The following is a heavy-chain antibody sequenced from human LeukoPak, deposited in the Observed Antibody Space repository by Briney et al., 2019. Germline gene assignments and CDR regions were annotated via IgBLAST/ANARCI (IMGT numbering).Heavy chain of an antibody. J-gene: IGHJ4*02. V-gene: IGHV3-23*01. CDR2: ISGSGGST. CDR1: GFTFSSYA. CDR3: AKDWAPLSRSGTDFDY. D-gene: IGHD2-8*02. Sequence: GGSLRLSCAASGFTFSSYAMSWVRQAPGKGLEWVSAISGSGGSTYYADSVKGRFTISRDNSKNTLYLQMSSLRAEDTAMYFCAKDWAPLSRSGTDFDYWGQGTLVTVSS.